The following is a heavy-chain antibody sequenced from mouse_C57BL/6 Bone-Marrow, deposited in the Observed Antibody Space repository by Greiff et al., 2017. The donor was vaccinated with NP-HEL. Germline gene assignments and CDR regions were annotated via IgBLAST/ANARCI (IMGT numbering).Heavy chain of an antibody. CDR1: GFTFSSYG. D-gene: IGHD2-4*01. CDR3: ARHDHDDYDGFAY. J-gene: IGHJ3*01. Sequence: EVKLVESGGDLVKPGGSLKLSCAASGFTFSSYGMSWVRQTPDKRLEWVATISSGGSYTYYPDSVKGRFTISRDNAKNTLYLQMSSLKSEDTAMYYCARHDHDDYDGFAYWGHGTLVTVSA. CDR2: ISSGGSYT. V-gene: IGHV5-6*02.